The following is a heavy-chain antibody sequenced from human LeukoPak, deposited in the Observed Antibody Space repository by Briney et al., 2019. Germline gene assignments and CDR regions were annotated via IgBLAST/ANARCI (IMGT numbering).Heavy chain of an antibody. J-gene: IGHJ6*02. Sequence: ASVKVSCKASGYTFTSYDINWVRQATGQGLEWMGWMNPNSGNTGYAQKFQGRVTMTRNTSISTAYMELSSLRSEDTAVYYCAREMATEYYYYYGMDVWGQGTTVTVSS. V-gene: IGHV1-8*01. CDR1: GYTFTSYD. CDR2: MNPNSGNT. CDR3: AREMATEYYYYYGMDV. D-gene: IGHD5-24*01.